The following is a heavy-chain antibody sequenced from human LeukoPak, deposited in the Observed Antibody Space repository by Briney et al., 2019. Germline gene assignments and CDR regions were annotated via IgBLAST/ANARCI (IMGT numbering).Heavy chain of an antibody. D-gene: IGHD3-10*01. CDR1: GGSFSGYY. J-gene: IGHJ4*02. Sequence: SETLSLTCAVYGGSFSGYYWSWIRQPPGKGLEWIGEINHSGSTNYNPSLKSRVTISVDTSKNQFSLKLSSVTAADTAVYYCARGSLLLWFGGGQGTLVTVSS. CDR2: INHSGST. V-gene: IGHV4-34*01. CDR3: ARGSLLLWFG.